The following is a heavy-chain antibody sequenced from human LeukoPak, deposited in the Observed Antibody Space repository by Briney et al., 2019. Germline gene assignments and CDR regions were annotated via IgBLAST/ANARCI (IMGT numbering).Heavy chain of an antibody. J-gene: IGHJ5*01. CDR1: GFTFSSYA. V-gene: IGHV3-23*01. Sequence: GGSLRLSCAASGFTFSSYAMSWVRQAPGKGLEWVSALSNIGSSTYYADSVKGRFTISRDNSKNTLYLQMNSLRAEDTAVYYCAREDTGYGGFDSWGQGTLVTVSS. CDR2: LSNIGSST. CDR3: AREDTGYGGFDS. D-gene: IGHD4-23*01.